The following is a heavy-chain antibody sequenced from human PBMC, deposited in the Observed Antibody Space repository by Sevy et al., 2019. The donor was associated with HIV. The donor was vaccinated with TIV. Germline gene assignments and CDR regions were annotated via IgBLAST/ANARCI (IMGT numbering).Heavy chain of an antibody. D-gene: IGHD6-19*01. Sequence: GGSLRLSCVASGFVFRDYGMHWVRQAPGKGLEWVAVISYGGNHRYYADSVRDRFTISRDNFKNTVFLEMNSLRAEDTAFYYCARDLGIAVAPDYWGQGTLVTVSS. CDR2: ISYGGNHR. CDR1: GFVFRDYG. J-gene: IGHJ4*02. CDR3: ARDLGIAVAPDY. V-gene: IGHV3-30*03.